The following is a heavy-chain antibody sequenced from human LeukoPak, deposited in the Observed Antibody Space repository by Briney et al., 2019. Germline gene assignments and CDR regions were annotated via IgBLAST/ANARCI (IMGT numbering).Heavy chain of an antibody. CDR1: GYSFTSHG. Sequence: GASVKVSCKASGYSFTSHGITWVRQAPGQGLEWMGWISAHYGHTNYAQKFQGRVTMTTDTSTSTAYMELRSLRSDDTAVYYCARDFYHGHCAGLSCFLLDYWGQGALVIVSS. J-gene: IGHJ4*02. CDR3: ARDFYHGHCAGLSCFLLDY. CDR2: ISAHYGHT. D-gene: IGHD2-8*02. V-gene: IGHV1-18*01.